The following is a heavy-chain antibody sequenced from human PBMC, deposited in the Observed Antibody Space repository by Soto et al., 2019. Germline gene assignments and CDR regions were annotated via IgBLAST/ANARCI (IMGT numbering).Heavy chain of an antibody. Sequence: ASVKVSCKTAGYTFANFYLHWVRQAPGQGLEWMGLINPGDGTTKYAHQFQGRITMTRDTSTSTVYMDVSSLRSEDTAMYYCATVTYDSSGYFYALDIWGQGTMVTLSS. CDR1: GYTFANFY. V-gene: IGHV1-46*01. D-gene: IGHD3-22*01. CDR2: INPGDGTT. CDR3: ATVTYDSSGYFYALDI. J-gene: IGHJ3*02.